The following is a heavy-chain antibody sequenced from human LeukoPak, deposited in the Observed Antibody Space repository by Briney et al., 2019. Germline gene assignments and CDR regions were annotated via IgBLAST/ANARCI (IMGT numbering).Heavy chain of an antibody. Sequence: GGSLRLSRAASGLIFSSYAMTWVRQAPGKGLEWVSSFGLYGGTTHYADSVKGRFTLSRDDSRNTVYLQLNNLRVEDTAIYYCARASWVSDPDAVRWGQGTQVTVSS. CDR1: GLIFSSYA. CDR3: ARASWVSDPDAVR. CDR2: FGLYGGTT. V-gene: IGHV3-23*01. J-gene: IGHJ4*02. D-gene: IGHD3-10*01.